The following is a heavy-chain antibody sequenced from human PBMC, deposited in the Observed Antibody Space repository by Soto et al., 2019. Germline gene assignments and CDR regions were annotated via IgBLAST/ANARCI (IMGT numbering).Heavy chain of an antibody. D-gene: IGHD1-7*01. CDR2: ISPKSGGT. CDR3: GRGRSVELVVFY. J-gene: IGHJ4*02. CDR1: GYTFTGYY. V-gene: IGHV1-2*02. Sequence: QVQLVQSGAEVKESGASVKVSCKASGYTFTGYYIHWVRQAPGQGLEWVGEISPKSGGTRYAQKFQGRVTMTKDTYITTVYMELSNLSPDYTAVYYCGRGRSVELVVFYWGQGTLVTVHS.